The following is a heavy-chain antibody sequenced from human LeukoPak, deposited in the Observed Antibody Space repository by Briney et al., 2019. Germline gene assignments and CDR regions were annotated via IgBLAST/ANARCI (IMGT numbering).Heavy chain of an antibody. D-gene: IGHD3-10*01. J-gene: IGHJ6*03. CDR2: IKQDGSEK. CDR1: EFDFTVYW. CDR3: ARDGVRAVTFNHYYFLDV. V-gene: IGHV3-7*01. Sequence: GGSLRLSCAASEFDFTVYWMTWVRQAPGKGLEWVANIKQDGSEKYYVDSVKGRFTISRDNAKNSVFLQMNSLRAEDTALYYCARDGVRAVTFNHYYFLDVWGKGTTVTVSS.